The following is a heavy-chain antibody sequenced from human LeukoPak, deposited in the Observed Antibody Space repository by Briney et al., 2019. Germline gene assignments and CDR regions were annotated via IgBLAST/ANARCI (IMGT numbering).Heavy chain of an antibody. CDR3: ARSRLRAYASSTNYYYYYGMDV. D-gene: IGHD5-18*01. V-gene: IGHV3-30*04. J-gene: IGHJ6*02. CDR2: ISYDGSNK. CDR1: GVTFSSYA. Sequence: GGSLRLSCAASGVTFSSYAMHWVRQAPGKGLEWVAVISYDGSNKYYADSVKGRLTISRDNSKNTLYLQMNSLRAEDTAVYYCARSRLRAYASSTNYYYYYGMDVWGQGTTVTVSS.